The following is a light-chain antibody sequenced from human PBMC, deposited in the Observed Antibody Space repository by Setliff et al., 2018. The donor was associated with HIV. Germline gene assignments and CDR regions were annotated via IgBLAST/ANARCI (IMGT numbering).Light chain of an antibody. J-gene: IGLJ1*01. V-gene: IGLV1-40*01. Sequence: VLTQPPSVSGAPGQRVTISCTGSSSNIGAGYDVHWYQQLPGTVPKPLIYGNSNRPSGVPDRFSGSKSGTSASLAITGLQAEDEADYYCQSYDSSLSGFYVFGTGTKV. CDR3: QSYDSSLSGFYV. CDR2: GNS. CDR1: SSNIGAGYD.